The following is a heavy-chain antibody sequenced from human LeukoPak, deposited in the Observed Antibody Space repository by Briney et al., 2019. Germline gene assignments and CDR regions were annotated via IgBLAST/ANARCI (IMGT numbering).Heavy chain of an antibody. D-gene: IGHD3-22*01. CDR2: IYSGGGT. Sequence: GGSLRLSCAASGFTVSTNYMSWVRQAPGKGLEWVSAIYSGGGTYYADSVKGRFTISRDNSKNTLYLQMNSLRAEDTAVYYCGREYASSGYCDSWGQGTLVTVSS. V-gene: IGHV3-53*01. CDR1: GFTVSTNY. CDR3: GREYASSGYCDS. J-gene: IGHJ4*02.